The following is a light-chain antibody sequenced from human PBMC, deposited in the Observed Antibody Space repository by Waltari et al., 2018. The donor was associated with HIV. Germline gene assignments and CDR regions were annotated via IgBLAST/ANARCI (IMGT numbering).Light chain of an antibody. CDR2: KAS. V-gene: IGKV1-5*03. J-gene: IGKJ1*01. CDR1: PSISSW. Sequence: DIQMTQSPSTLSASVGDRVTITCRASPSISSWLAGYQQKPGKAPKLLIYKASSLESGVTARFSGSGSGTEFTLTISSLQPDDFATYYCQKYSSYSGTFGQGTEVEVK. CDR3: QKYSSYSGT.